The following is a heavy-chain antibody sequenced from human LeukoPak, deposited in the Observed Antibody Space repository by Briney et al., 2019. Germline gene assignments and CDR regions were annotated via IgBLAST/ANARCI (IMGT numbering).Heavy chain of an antibody. V-gene: IGHV3-23*01. CDR2: ISGSGGST. CDR1: GFTFSSYA. CDR3: AKDGTATGTTPLYAFDI. D-gene: IGHD1-1*01. Sequence: GGSLRLSCAASGFTFSSYAMSWVRQAPGKGLEWVSAISGSGGSTYYADSVKGRFTISRDNSKNTLYLQMNSLRAEDTAVYYCAKDGTATGTTPLYAFDIWGQGTMVTVSS. J-gene: IGHJ3*02.